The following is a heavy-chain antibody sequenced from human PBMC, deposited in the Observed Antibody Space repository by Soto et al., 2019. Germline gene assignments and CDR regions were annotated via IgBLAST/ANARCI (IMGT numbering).Heavy chain of an antibody. Sequence: QVHLVQSGAEVKKPGSSVRVSCKASGGTFSTFAISWVQQAPGQGLQWMGGIIPIFDTPNYAQNFQGRVTITADESTSTAYLELSGLRSEDTAVYYCASGDYGDYRAYFYYGLDVWGQGTTVTVPS. CDR2: IIPIFDTP. J-gene: IGHJ6*02. V-gene: IGHV1-69*01. CDR1: GGTFSTFA. CDR3: ASGDYGDYRAYFYYGLDV. D-gene: IGHD4-17*01.